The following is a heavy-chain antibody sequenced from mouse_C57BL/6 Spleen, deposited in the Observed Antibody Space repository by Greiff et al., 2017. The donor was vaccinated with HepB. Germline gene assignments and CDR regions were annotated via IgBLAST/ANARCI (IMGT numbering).Heavy chain of an antibody. CDR2: ISSGSSTI. CDR3: ARGERTGRYYFGY. D-gene: IGHD4-1*01. Sequence: EVQLVESGGGLVKPGGSLKLSCAASGFTFSDYGMHWVRQAPEKGLEWVAYISSGSSTIYYADTAKGRFTIARDNAKNTLFLQMTSLRSEDTAMYDCARGERTGRYYFGYWGQGTTLTVSS. J-gene: IGHJ2*01. V-gene: IGHV5-17*01. CDR1: GFTFSDYG.